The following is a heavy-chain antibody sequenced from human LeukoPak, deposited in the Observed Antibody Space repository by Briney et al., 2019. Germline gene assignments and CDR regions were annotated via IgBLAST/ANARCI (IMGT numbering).Heavy chain of an antibody. D-gene: IGHD2/OR15-2a*01. V-gene: IGHV3-53*01. J-gene: IGHJ4*02. CDR2: IYSGGST. Sequence: PGGSLRLSCAASGFTVSSNYMSWVRQAPGKGLEWVSVIYSGGSTYYADSVKGRFTISRGNAKNTVYLQMNNLRAEDTAVYYCVSFYEAYWGRGTLVTVSS. CDR3: VSFYEAY. CDR1: GFTVSSNY.